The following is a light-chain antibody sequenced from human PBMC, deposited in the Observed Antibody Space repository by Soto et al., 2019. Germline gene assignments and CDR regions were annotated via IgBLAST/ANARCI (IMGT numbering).Light chain of an antibody. Sequence: DIQMTQSPSTLSASVGDRVTITCRASQSINNWLAWYQLKPGKAPKLLIYGASSLESGVPSRFSVSGSGPEFTLTIRSLQPDYFATYYYQHYNGYFGQGTKLELK. CDR3: QHYNGY. V-gene: IGKV1-5*03. CDR1: QSINNW. J-gene: IGKJ2*01. CDR2: GAS.